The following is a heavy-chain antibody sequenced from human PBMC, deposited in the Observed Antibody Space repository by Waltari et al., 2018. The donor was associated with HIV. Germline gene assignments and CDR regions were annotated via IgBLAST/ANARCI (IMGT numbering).Heavy chain of an antibody. CDR3: ARASHYIEFSTFDGDYYFDF. V-gene: IGHV3-74*01. CDR1: GFSVRNHW. Sequence: VQLVESGGGSIKTGGSLRLSCAASGFSVRNHWMDWVRQGPGKGLVWVARINSDGSSRNYADAVKGRVVISRDNARNTVYLQLNNLKVEDTAVYFCARASHYIEFSTFDGDYYFDFWGRGTRVAVSS. D-gene: IGHD3-3*02. J-gene: IGHJ4*02. CDR2: INSDGSSR.